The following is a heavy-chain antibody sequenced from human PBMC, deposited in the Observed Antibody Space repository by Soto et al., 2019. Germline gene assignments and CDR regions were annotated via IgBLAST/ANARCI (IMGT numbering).Heavy chain of an antibody. J-gene: IGHJ5*02. D-gene: IGHD1-1*01. Sequence: QVQLVQSGADVKKPGASVTVSCKASGYTFTSYGISWVRQAPGQGLEWMGWISAYNGNTNYAQKLQGRVTMTTDTSTSTAYMELRNLRYNDTAVYYFARDKVAADDASLDPWGQGTLVTVSS. V-gene: IGHV1-18*01. CDR3: ARDKVAADDASLDP. CDR1: GYTFTSYG. CDR2: ISAYNGNT.